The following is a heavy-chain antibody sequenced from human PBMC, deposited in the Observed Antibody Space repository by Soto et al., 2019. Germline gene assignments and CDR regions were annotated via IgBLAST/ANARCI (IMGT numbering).Heavy chain of an antibody. D-gene: IGHD3-16*01. J-gene: IGHJ4*02. CDR1: GGSISSYY. CDR2: IYYSGST. Sequence: SETLSLTCTVSGGSISSYYWSWIRQPPGKGLEWIGYIYYSGSTNYNPSLKSRVTISVDTSKNQFSLKLSSVTAADTAVYYCARMAGGLGYWGQGTLVTVSS. V-gene: IGHV4-59*01. CDR3: ARMAGGLGY.